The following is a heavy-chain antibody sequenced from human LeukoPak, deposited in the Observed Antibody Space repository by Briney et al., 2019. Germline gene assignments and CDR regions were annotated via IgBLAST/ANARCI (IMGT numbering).Heavy chain of an antibody. CDR3: AKRPTMVQGPYYFDY. CDR2: IRGSGGST. D-gene: IGHD3-10*01. J-gene: IGHJ4*02. V-gene: IGHV3-23*01. Sequence: PGGSLRLSCAASGFTFSSYAMSWVRQAPGKGLEWVSAIRGSGGSTYYADSVKGRFTISRDNSKNTLYLQMNSLRAEDTAVYYCAKRPTMVQGPYYFDYWGQGTLVTVSS. CDR1: GFTFSSYA.